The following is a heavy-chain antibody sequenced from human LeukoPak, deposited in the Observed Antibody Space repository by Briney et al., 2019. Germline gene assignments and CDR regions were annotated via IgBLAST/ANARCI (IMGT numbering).Heavy chain of an antibody. J-gene: IGHJ4*02. CDR1: GGSISSYY. CDR3: ARAPPGYCGTPSCPPDPYDY. V-gene: IGHV4-59*01. D-gene: IGHD2-2*01. CDR2: IYYSGST. Sequence: SETLSLTCTVSGGSISSYYWSWIRQPPGKGLKWIGYIYYSGSTNYNPSLKSRVTISVDTSKNQFSLKLSSVTAADTAVYYCARAPPGYCGTPSCPPDPYDYWGQGTLVTVSS.